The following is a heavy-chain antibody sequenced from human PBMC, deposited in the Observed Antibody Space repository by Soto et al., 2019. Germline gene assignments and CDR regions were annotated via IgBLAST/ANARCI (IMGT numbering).Heavy chain of an antibody. CDR3: ARGRPFWSGFYIDH. CDR1: GFRFSDYD. CDR2: IGTNADT. V-gene: IGHV3-13*01. D-gene: IGHD3-3*01. Sequence: EVQLVESGGVLIQRGGSLRLSCEASGFRFSDYDMHWVRQPPGKGLEWVSGIGTNADTHYSDSVKGRFTISRENDKNSLYLQMNSLKADDAAVYFCARGRPFWSGFYIDHWGQGTLLTVSS. J-gene: IGHJ1*01.